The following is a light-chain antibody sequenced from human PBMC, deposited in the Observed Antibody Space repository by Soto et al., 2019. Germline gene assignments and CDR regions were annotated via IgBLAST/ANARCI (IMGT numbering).Light chain of an antibody. CDR1: QSVSFY. CDR3: QQRSNWPPT. V-gene: IGKV3-11*01. J-gene: IGKJ1*01. Sequence: EIVLTQSPATLSLSPGERATLSCWASQSVSFYLAWYQQKPGQAPRLLIYDASNRATGIPARFSGSGSGTDFTLTISSLEPEDFAVYYCQQRSNWPPTFGQGTKVEIK. CDR2: DAS.